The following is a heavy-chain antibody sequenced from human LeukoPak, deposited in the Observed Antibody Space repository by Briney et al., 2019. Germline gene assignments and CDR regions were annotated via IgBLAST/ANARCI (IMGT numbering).Heavy chain of an antibody. D-gene: IGHD3-10*01. CDR1: GFTFSSYS. CDR3: ARALWFGELNYYYYMDV. J-gene: IGHJ6*03. CDR2: ISSSSSYI. Sequence: PGGSLRLSCAASGFTFSSYSMNWVRQAPGKGLEWVSSISSSSSYIYYADSVKGRFTISRDNAKNSLYLQMNSLRAEDTAVYYCARALWFGELNYYYYMDVWGKGTTVTISS. V-gene: IGHV3-21*01.